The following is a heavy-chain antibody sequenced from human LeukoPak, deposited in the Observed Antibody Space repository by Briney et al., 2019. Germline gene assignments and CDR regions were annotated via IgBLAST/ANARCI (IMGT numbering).Heavy chain of an antibody. CDR2: INHSGST. CDR3: ARDSSGWPYHMDV. V-gene: IGHV4-34*01. Sequence: PSETLSLTCAVYGGSFSGYYWSWIRQPPGKGLEWIGEINHSGSTNYNPSLKSRVTISVNSSENQFSLKLSSVTAADTAVYYCARDSSGWPYHMDVWGKGTTVTVSS. J-gene: IGHJ6*03. D-gene: IGHD6-19*01. CDR1: GGSFSGYY.